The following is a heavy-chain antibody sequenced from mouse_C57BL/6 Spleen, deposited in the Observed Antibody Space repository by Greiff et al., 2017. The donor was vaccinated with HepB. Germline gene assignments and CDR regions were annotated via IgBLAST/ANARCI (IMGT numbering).Heavy chain of an antibody. Sequence: EVQVVESEGGLVQPGSSMKLSCTASGFTFSDYYMAWVRQVPEKGLEWVANINYDGSSTYYLDSLKSRFIISRDNAKNILYLQMSSLKSEDTATYYCAREVVANYYAMDYWGQGTSVTVSS. V-gene: IGHV5-16*01. J-gene: IGHJ4*01. CDR3: AREVVANYYAMDY. CDR1: GFTFSDYY. D-gene: IGHD1-1*01. CDR2: INYDGSST.